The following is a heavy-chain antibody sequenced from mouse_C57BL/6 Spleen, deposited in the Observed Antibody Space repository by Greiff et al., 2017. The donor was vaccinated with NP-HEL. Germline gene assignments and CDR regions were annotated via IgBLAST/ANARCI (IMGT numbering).Heavy chain of an antibody. J-gene: IGHJ1*03. CDR3: ARWTDYYGSSYRYFDV. Sequence: VQLQQSGAELVRPGTSVKMSCKASGYTFTNYWIGWAKQRPGHGLEWIGDIYPGGGYTNYNEKFKGKATLTADKSSSTAYMQFSSLTSEDSAIYYCARWTDYYGSSYRYFDVWGTGTTVTVSS. CDR1: GYTFTNYW. CDR2: IYPGGGYT. D-gene: IGHD1-1*01. V-gene: IGHV1-63*01.